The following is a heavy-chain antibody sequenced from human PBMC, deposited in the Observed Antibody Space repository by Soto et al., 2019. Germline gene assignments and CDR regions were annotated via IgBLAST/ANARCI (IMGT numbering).Heavy chain of an antibody. J-gene: IGHJ4*02. CDR2: IIPILGIA. V-gene: IGHV1-69*02. D-gene: IGHD3-3*01. CDR3: ARAAFGVDPQHFDY. CDR1: GGTFSSYT. Sequence: GASVKVSCKASGGTFSSYTISWVRQAPGQGLEWMGRIIPILGIANYAQKFQGRVTITADKSTSTAYMELSSLRSEDTAVYYCARAAFGVDPQHFDYWGQGTLVTVSS.